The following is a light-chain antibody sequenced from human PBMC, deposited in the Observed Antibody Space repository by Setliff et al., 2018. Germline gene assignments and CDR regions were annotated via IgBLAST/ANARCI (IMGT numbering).Light chain of an antibody. J-gene: IGLJ1*01. V-gene: IGLV2-14*01. CDR1: SSDVGGYKY. CDR2: DVS. CDR3: CSYTGTSTPYV. Sequence: QSALTQPASVSGSPGQSITISCTGTSSDVGGYKYVSWYQEHPGKAPKLMIYDVSKRPSGVSNRFSGSKSGNTASLTISGLQAEDEADYYCCSYTGTSTPYVFGTGTKVTVL.